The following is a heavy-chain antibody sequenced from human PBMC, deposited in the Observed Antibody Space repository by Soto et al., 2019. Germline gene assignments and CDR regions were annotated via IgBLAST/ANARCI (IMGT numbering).Heavy chain of an antibody. CDR1: GFTFSTYG. J-gene: IGHJ6*02. Sequence: ESGGGVVQPGRSLRLSCAASGFTFSTYGMHWVRQAPGKGLEWLAVISNNGINKYYADSVKGRFTISRDNSKDTLFLQMNSLRGEDTAIYYCARVIRADSTSSNFYYYSGLDVWGQGTTVTVSS. CDR3: ARVIRADSTSSNFYYYSGLDV. D-gene: IGHD6-6*01. CDR2: ISNNGINK. V-gene: IGHV3-30*03.